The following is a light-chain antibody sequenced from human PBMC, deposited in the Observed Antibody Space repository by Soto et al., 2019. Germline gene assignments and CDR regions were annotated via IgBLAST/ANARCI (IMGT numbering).Light chain of an antibody. CDR1: QGISSY. V-gene: IGKV1-5*01. CDR3: QQYNSYSQYT. CDR2: DAS. Sequence: DIQMTQSPSTLSASVGDRVTITCRASQGISSYLAWYQQKPGKAPKLLIYDASSLESGVPSRFSGSGSGTEFTLTISSLQPDDFATYYCQQYNSYSQYTFGQGTKLEIK. J-gene: IGKJ2*01.